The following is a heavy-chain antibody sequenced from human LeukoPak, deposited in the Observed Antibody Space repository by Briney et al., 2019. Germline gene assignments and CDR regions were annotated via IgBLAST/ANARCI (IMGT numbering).Heavy chain of an antibody. CDR3: ARVVVPAAISF. Sequence: GASLQISCKASGYKFTNYWIGWVRQMSGKGLGWMGIINAGDSETIYSPSFQGQLTISVNKSVSTAYLHWTSLKASDTAMYYCARVVVPAAISFWGQGTLVNVFS. J-gene: IGHJ4*02. V-gene: IGHV5-51*01. CDR1: GYKFTNYW. D-gene: IGHD2-2*01. CDR2: INAGDSET.